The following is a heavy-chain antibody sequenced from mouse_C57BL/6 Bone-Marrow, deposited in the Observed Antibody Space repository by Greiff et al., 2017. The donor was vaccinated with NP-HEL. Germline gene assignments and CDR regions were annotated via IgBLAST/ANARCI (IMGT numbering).Heavy chain of an antibody. V-gene: IGHV2-9-1*01. J-gene: IGHJ2*01. D-gene: IGHD1-1*01. CDR1: GFSLTSYA. CDR2: IWTGGGT. Sequence: QVQLQESGPGLVAPSQSLSITCTVSGFSLTSYAISWVRQPPGKGLEWLGVIWTGGGTNYNSALKSRLSISKDNSKSQVFLKMNSLQTDDTARYYCARIPPHYYGSSSFDYWGQGTTLTVSS. CDR3: ARIPPHYYGSSSFDY.